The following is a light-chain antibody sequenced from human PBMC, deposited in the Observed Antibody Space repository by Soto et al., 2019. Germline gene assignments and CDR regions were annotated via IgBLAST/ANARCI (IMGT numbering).Light chain of an antibody. CDR2: DAS. V-gene: IGKV1-5*01. CDR3: QQYDNLPPTWT. CDR1: QSISSW. J-gene: IGKJ1*01. Sequence: DIQMTQSPSILSAIVGDRVTITCRASQSISSWLAWYQQKPGKAPKLLIYDASNLESGVPSRFSGSGSGTEFTLTISNLQPEDIATYYCQQYDNLPPTWTFGQGTKVDIK.